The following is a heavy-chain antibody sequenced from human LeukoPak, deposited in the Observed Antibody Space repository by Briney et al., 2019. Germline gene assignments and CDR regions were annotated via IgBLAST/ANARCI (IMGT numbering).Heavy chain of an antibody. V-gene: IGHV3-23*01. CDR2: ISGSGGST. Sequence: PGGSLRLSCAASGFTFSSDAMSWVRQAPGKGLEWVSAISGSGGSTYYADSVKGRFTISRDNSKNTLYLQMNSLRAEDTAVYYCAKDVRYSPLYFDYWGQGTLVTVSS. CDR3: AKDVRYSPLYFDY. CDR1: GFTFSSDA. D-gene: IGHD6-13*01. J-gene: IGHJ4*02.